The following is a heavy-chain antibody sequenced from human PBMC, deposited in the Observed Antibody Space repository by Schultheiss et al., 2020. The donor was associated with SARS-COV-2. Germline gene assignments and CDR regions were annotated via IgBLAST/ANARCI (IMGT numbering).Heavy chain of an antibody. Sequence: SETLSLTCTVSGGSISSYYWSWIRQPPGKGLEWIGYIYYSGSTNYNPSLKSRVTISVDTSKNQFSLKLSSVTAADTAVYYCARDTQNPYYYYGMDVWGQGTTVTVSS. CDR3: ARDTQNPYYYYGMDV. V-gene: IGHV4-59*12. CDR2: IYYSGST. J-gene: IGHJ6*02. D-gene: IGHD1-14*01. CDR1: GGSISSYY.